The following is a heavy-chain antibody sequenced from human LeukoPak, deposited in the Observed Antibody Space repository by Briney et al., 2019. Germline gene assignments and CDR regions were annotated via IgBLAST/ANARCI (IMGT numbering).Heavy chain of an antibody. D-gene: IGHD3-10*01. Sequence: GGSLRLSCAASGFTFSDYYMSWIRQAPGKGLEWVSYISNSGSIIKYADSVKGRFTISRDNAKNSLYLQMNSLRAEDTAVYYCAREHAGVSAFDIWGQGTMVTVSS. CDR1: GFTFSDYY. CDR3: AREHAGVSAFDI. J-gene: IGHJ3*02. V-gene: IGHV3-11*01. CDR2: ISNSGSII.